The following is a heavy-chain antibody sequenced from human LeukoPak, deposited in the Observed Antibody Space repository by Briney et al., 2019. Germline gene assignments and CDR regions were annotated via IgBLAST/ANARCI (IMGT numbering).Heavy chain of an antibody. CDR2: INHSGST. J-gene: IGHJ6*02. Sequence: ASETLSLTCAVYGGSFSGYYWSWIRQPPGKGLEWIGEINHSGSTNYNPSLKGRVTISVDTSKNQFSLRLSSVTAADTAVYYCARAKSAILGGRKYYYYGMDVWGQGTTVTVSS. CDR3: ARAKSAILGGRKYYYYGMDV. V-gene: IGHV4-34*01. D-gene: IGHD2-2*02. CDR1: GGSFSGYY.